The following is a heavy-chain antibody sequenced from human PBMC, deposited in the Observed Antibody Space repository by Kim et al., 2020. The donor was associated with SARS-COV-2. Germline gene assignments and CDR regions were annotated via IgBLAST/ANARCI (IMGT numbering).Heavy chain of an antibody. D-gene: IGHD6-13*01. J-gene: IGHJ4*02. CDR3: AREEGQQQLVRGVDY. Sequence: DSVKGRFTISRDNAKDSLYLQMNSLRAEDTAVYYCAREEGQQQLVRGVDYWGQGTLVTVSS. V-gene: IGHV3-7*03.